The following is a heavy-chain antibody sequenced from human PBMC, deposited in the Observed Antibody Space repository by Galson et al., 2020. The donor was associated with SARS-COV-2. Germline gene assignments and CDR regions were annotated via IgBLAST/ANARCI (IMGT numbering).Heavy chain of an antibody. V-gene: IGHV3-23*01. D-gene: IGHD2-15*01. CDR2: ISGSGGST. J-gene: IGHJ6*02. Sequence: GGSLRLSCAASGFTFSSYAMSWVRQAPGKGLEWVSDISGSGGSTYHADSVKGRFTISRDNSKNTLYLQMNSLRGEDTAVYYCAKAVRYRSGGTCYSYQYYGMDVWGQGTTVTVSS. CDR1: GFTFSSYA. CDR3: AKAVRYRSGGTCYSYQYYGMDV.